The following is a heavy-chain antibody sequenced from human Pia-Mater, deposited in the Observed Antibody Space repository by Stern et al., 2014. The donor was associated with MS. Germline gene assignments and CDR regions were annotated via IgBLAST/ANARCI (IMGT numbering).Heavy chain of an antibody. V-gene: IGHV1-69*01. CDR2: IIPIFGTA. CDR3: ARDGRHTDNYGLDV. J-gene: IGHJ6*02. CDR1: AGTFNVYA. Sequence: VQLVESGAGVKKPGASAKVSCKASAGTFNVYAINCVRQARGPGVEGKGGIIPIFGTASYAQKFQGRVTITAGESTRTSSMQLSSLRYDDTAVYYCARDGRHTDNYGLDVWGQGTTVTVSS. D-gene: IGHD3-9*01.